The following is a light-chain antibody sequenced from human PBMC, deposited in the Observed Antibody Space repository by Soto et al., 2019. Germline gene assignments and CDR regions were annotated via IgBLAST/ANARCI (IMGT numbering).Light chain of an antibody. CDR1: SSDVGSYKL. J-gene: IGLJ2*01. V-gene: IGLV2-23*03. CDR2: EGS. CDR3: CSYAGISTFVV. Sequence: QSVLTQPASVSGSPGQSITISCTGTSSDVGSYKLVSWYQQHPGKAPKLMIYEGSKRPSGVSNRFSGSKSGNTDSLTIYGLQAEDEADYYCCSYAGISTFVVFGGGTKLTV.